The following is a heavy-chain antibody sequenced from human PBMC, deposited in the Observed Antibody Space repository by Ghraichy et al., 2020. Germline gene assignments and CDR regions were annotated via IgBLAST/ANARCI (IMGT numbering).Heavy chain of an antibody. Sequence: GGSLRLSCAASGFTFSSYGMHWVRQAPGKGLEWVAFIRYDGSNKYYADSVKGRFTISRDNSKNTLYLQMNSLRAEDTAVYYCAKVVRSYYYGSGSYYKLVVYYYYGMDVWGQGTTVTVSS. CDR3: AKVVRSYYYGSGSYYKLVVYYYYGMDV. CDR2: IRYDGSNK. D-gene: IGHD3-10*01. J-gene: IGHJ6*02. CDR1: GFTFSSYG. V-gene: IGHV3-30*02.